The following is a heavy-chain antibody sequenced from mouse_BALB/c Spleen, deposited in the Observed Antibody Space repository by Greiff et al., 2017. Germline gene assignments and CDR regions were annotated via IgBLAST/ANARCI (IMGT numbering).Heavy chain of an antibody. V-gene: IGHV1S34*01. J-gene: IGHJ4*01. D-gene: IGHD2-4*01. CDR2: ISCYNGAT. Sequence: LVKTGDSVKISCKASGYSFTGYYMHWVKQSHGKSLEWIGYISCYNGATSYNQKFKGKATFTVDTSSSTAYMQFNSLTSEDSAVYYCARDDYDVGSPMDYWGQGTSVTVSS. CDR3: ARDDYDVGSPMDY. CDR1: GYSFTGYY.